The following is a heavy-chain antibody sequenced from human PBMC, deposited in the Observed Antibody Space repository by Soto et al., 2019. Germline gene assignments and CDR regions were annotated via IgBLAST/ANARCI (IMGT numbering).Heavy chain of an antibody. CDR2: INPSGGST. V-gene: IGHV1-46*01. CDR3: ARRGIYDSSGYSTTFDY. Sequence: ASVKVSCKASGGTFSSYTISWVRQAPGQGLEWMGRINPSGGSTSYAQKFQGRVTMTRDTSTSTVYMELSSLRSEDTAVYYCARRGIYDSSGYSTTFDYWGQGTLVTVSS. CDR1: GGTFSSYT. J-gene: IGHJ4*02. D-gene: IGHD3-22*01.